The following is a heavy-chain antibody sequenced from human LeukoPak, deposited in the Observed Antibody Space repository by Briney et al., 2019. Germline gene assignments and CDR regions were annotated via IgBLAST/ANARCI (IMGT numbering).Heavy chain of an antibody. D-gene: IGHD5-12*01. CDR2: INHSGST. CDR1: GGSFSGYY. Sequence: SETLSLTCAVYGGSFSGYYWSWIRQPPGKGLEWIGEINHSGSTNYNPSLKSRVTISVDTSKNQFSLKLSSVTAADTAVYYCARHSRRVAPFDYWGQGTLVTVSS. V-gene: IGHV4-34*01. J-gene: IGHJ4*02. CDR3: ARHSRRVAPFDY.